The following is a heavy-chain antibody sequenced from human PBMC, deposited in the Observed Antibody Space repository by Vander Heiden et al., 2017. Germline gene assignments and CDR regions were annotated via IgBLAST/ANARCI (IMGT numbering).Heavy chain of an antibody. Sequence: QVQLQQWGAGLLKPSETLSLTCAVYGGSFSGYYWSWIRQPPGKGLEWIGEINHSGSTNYNPSLKSRVTISVDTSKNQFSLKLSSVTAADTAVYYCARYGTPSHTSTHAGLDYWGQGTLVTVSS. D-gene: IGHD1-1*01. CDR3: ARYGTPSHTSTHAGLDY. CDR1: GGSFSGYY. J-gene: IGHJ4*02. V-gene: IGHV4-34*01. CDR2: INHSGST.